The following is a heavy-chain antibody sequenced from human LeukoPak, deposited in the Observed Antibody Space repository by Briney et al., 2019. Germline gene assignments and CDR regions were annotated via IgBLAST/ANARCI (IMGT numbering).Heavy chain of an antibody. CDR1: GGSISSGDYY. CDR3: ARADTAMVPFDY. D-gene: IGHD5-18*01. V-gene: IGHV4-30-4*01. Sequence: SQTLSLTCTVSGGSISSGDYYWSWIRQPPGKGLEWIGYIYYSGSTYYNTSLKSRVTISVDTSKNQFSLKLSSVTAADTAVYYCARADTAMVPFDYWGQGTLVTVSS. CDR2: IYYSGST. J-gene: IGHJ4*02.